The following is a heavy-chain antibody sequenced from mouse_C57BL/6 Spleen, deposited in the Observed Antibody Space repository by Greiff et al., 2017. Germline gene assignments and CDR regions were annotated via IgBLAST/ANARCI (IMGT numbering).Heavy chain of an antibody. J-gene: IGHJ2*01. D-gene: IGHD1-1*01. Sequence: VQLQQPGAELVKPGASVKMSCKASGYTFTSYWITWVKQRPGQGLEWIGDIYPGSGSTNYNEKFKSKATLTVDTSSSTAYIQLSSLTSEDSAVYYCARAITTVVAQDFDYWGQGTTLTVSS. CDR2: IYPGSGST. CDR3: ARAITTVVAQDFDY. CDR1: GYTFTSYW. V-gene: IGHV1-55*01.